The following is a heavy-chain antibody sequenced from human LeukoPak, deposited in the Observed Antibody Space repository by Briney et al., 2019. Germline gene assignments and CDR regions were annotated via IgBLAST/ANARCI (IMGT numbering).Heavy chain of an antibody. CDR3: AKDRSDNSTWYVGSH. D-gene: IGHD2/OR15-2a*01. Sequence: GGSLRLSCAASGFTFSTYAMSWVRQAPGKGLEWVSSISGTAYSTDSADSVKGRFTISRDNSKNMLYLQMNSLRAEDTAVYYCAKDRSDNSTWYVGSHWGQGTLVTVSS. CDR1: GFTFSTYA. V-gene: IGHV3-23*01. CDR2: ISGTAYST. J-gene: IGHJ4*02.